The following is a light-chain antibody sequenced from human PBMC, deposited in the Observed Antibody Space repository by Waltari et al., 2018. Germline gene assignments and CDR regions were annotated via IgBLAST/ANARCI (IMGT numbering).Light chain of an antibody. CDR2: KDS. J-gene: IGLJ3*02. CDR1: ILAKRY. Sequence: SYELTQPSSVSVSPGQTARNTCSGDILAKRYARWFQQKPGQAPVVVIYKDSERPSGIPERCSGSNSGTTVTLTISGAQVEDEADYYCYSAADNNRQVFGGGTKLTVL. CDR3: YSAADNNRQV. V-gene: IGLV3-27*01.